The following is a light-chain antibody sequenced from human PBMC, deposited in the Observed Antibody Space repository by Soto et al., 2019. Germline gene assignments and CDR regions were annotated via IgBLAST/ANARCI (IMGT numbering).Light chain of an antibody. J-gene: IGKJ4*01. Sequence: DIQMTQSPSSLSASVGDRVTITCRASQTITTYLSWYQQKPGQAPKLLIYAAPSLQSGVPSRFSGSGSGTDFTLTISSLRPEDFATYYCQHYFSTPLTFGGGTKVEIK. V-gene: IGKV1-39*01. CDR1: QTITTY. CDR3: QHYFSTPLT. CDR2: AAP.